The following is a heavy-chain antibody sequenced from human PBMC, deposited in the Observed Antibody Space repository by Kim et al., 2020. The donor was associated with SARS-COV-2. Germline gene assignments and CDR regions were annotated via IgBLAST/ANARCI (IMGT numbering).Heavy chain of an antibody. CDR2: ISSNANSNSN. V-gene: IGHV3-73*01. J-gene: IGHJ3*02. CDR3: TSVPFATLAIGDHFD. Sequence: GGSLRLSCAASGFTFSSCAMHWVRQAPGKGLEWVCCISSNANSNSNADSASGRGSITISRDDSKNSPHLHSNSPKAEYAVYYSCTSVPFATLAIGDHFD. D-gene: IGHD2-15*01. CDR1: GFTFSSCA.